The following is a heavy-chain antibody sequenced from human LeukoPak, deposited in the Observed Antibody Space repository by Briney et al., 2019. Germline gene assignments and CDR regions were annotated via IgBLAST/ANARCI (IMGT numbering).Heavy chain of an antibody. V-gene: IGHV3-15*01. CDR3: TTEAGDD. J-gene: IGHJ4*02. CDR1: GFPFSNAW. Sequence: GGSLRLSCAASGFPFSNAWMSWVRHAPGKGLEWVGHVKSKTDGGTTDYAAPVKGRFTISRDDSQNTLYLQMDSLKTEDTAVYYCTTEAGDDWGQGTLVTVSS. CDR2: VKSKTDGGTT. D-gene: IGHD5-24*01.